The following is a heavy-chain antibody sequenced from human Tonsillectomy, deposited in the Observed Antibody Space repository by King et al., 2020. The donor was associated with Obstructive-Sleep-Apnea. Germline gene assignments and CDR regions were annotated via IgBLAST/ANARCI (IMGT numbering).Heavy chain of an antibody. J-gene: IGHJ4*02. CDR2: ISYDGSNK. V-gene: IGHV3-30*04. Sequence: VQLVESGGGVVQPGRSLRLSCAASGFTFSSYAMHWVRQAPGKGLEGVAVISYDGSNKYYTDAVKGRFSISRDNSKNTLYLQMNSLRPEDTAMYYCARDFTMIMFGGVIVDWGQGTLVTVSS. CDR3: ARDFTMIMFGGVIVD. D-gene: IGHD3-16*02. CDR1: GFTFSSYA.